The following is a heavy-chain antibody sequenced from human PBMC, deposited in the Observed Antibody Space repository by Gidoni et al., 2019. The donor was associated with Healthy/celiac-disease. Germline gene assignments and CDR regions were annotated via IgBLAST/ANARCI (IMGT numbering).Heavy chain of an antibody. Sequence: ELQLLESGGGLVQPGGSLRLSCAASGFTFRRTAMSWVRQAPGKGLEWVSAISGSGGSTYYADSVKGRFTISRDNSKNTLYLQMNSLRAEDTAVYYCAKTIFGVVSYYYYYGMDVWGQGTTVTVSS. V-gene: IGHV3-23*01. J-gene: IGHJ6*02. CDR2: ISGSGGST. CDR3: AKTIFGVVSYYYYYGMDV. D-gene: IGHD3-3*01. CDR1: GFTFRRTA.